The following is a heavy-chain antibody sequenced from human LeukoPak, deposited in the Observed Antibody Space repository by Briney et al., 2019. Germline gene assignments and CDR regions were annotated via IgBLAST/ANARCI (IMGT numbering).Heavy chain of an antibody. CDR1: GFSFRSYW. CDR3: AREAMVRGVPDAFDI. CDR2: IKQDGIEK. D-gene: IGHD3-10*01. V-gene: IGHV3-7*01. Sequence: PWGSLRLSCAASGFSFRSYWMDWVRQTPEKGLEWVANIKQDGIEKYFVDSVKGRFAISRDNAKNSLYLQMNNLRAEDTAVYYCAREAMVRGVPDAFDIWGQGTVVTVSS. J-gene: IGHJ3*02.